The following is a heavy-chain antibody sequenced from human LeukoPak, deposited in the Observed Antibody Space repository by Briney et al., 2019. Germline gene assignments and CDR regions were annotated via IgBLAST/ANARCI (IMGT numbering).Heavy chain of an antibody. D-gene: IGHD3-22*01. CDR1: GYTFTGYY. Sequence: GASVKVSCKASGYTFTGYYMHWVGQAPGQGLEWMGWINPNSGGTNYAQKFQGRVTMTRDTSISTAYMELSRLRSDDTAVYYCARGALMIVVDNWFDPWGQGTLVTVSS. CDR2: INPNSGGT. J-gene: IGHJ5*02. CDR3: ARGALMIVVDNWFDP. V-gene: IGHV1-2*02.